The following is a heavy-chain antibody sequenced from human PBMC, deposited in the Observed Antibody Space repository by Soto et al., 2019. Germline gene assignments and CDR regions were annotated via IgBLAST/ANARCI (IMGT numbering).Heavy chain of an antibody. V-gene: IGHV3-9*01. CDR3: AKSFVALRNFSLYMQV. CDR1: GFTFEDYA. CDR2: ITWNGVAM. D-gene: IGHD3-3*01. Sequence: DVQLVESGGGLVQPGGSLRLSCAASGFTFEDYAMHWVRQPPGKGLEWVSGITWNGVAMGYAASLQDRFTISREDAKCSLFLHMNSLSPDDTALYYCAKSFVALRNFSLYMQVWGKGTTVTDS. J-gene: IGHJ6*03.